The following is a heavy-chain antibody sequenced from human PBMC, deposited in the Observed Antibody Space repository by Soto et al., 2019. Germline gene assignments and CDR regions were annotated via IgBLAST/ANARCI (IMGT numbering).Heavy chain of an antibody. CDR1: GGSFSGYY. J-gene: IGHJ5*02. D-gene: IGHD4-17*01. Sequence: PSETLSLTCAVYGGSFSGYYWSWIRQPPGKGLEWIGEINHSGSTNYNPSLKSRVTISVDTSKNQFSLKLSSVTAADTAVYYCARENTVTRGWFDPWGQGTLVTVSS. CDR2: INHSGST. V-gene: IGHV4-34*01. CDR3: ARENTVTRGWFDP.